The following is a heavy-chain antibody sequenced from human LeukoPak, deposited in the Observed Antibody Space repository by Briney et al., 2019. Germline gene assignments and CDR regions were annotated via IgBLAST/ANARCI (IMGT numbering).Heavy chain of an antibody. Sequence: QAGGSLRLPCTVSGFTVSSNSMSWVRQAPGKGLEWVSFIYSGGNTHNSDSVKGRFTISRDNSKNTLYLQMNTLRAEDTAVYYCARRAGDYSHPYDYWGQGTLVTVSS. CDR1: GFTVSSNS. J-gene: IGHJ4*02. D-gene: IGHD3-22*01. V-gene: IGHV3-53*01. CDR3: ARRAGDYSHPYDY. CDR2: IYSGGNT.